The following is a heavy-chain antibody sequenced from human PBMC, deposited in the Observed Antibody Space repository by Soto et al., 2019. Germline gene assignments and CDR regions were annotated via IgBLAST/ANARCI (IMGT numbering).Heavy chain of an antibody. CDR2: INPNSGGT. J-gene: IGHJ4*02. CDR3: ARDRHYYGSGRHFDY. Sequence: ASVKVSCKASGYTFNSYGISWVRQAPGQGLEWMGWINPNSGGTNYAQKFQGWVTMTRDTSISTAYMELSRLRSDDTAVYYCARDRHYYGSGRHFDYWGQGTLVTVSS. D-gene: IGHD3-10*01. V-gene: IGHV1-2*04. CDR1: GYTFNSYG.